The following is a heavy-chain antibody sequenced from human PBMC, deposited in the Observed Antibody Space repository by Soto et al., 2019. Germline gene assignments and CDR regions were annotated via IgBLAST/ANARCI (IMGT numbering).Heavy chain of an antibody. V-gene: IGHV4-30-4*01. Sequence: QVQLQESGPGLVKPSQTLSLTCTVSGASISSGDYYWSWIRQPPGKGLEWIGYIYYSGSTYYNPSLKSRVAISIDTSKNQFSLKLSSVTAADTAVYYCARDRIRGVKDYWGQGTLVTVSS. CDR2: IYYSGST. CDR3: ARDRIRGVKDY. J-gene: IGHJ4*02. D-gene: IGHD3-10*01. CDR1: GASISSGDYY.